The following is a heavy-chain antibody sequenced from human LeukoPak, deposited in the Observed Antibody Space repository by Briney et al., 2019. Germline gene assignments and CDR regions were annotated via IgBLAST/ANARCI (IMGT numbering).Heavy chain of an antibody. J-gene: IGHJ4*02. V-gene: IGHV3-64*01. CDR2: ISSNGGST. CDR3: ARVSIAAAGAFDY. Sequence: GGSLRLSCAASGFTFSSYAMHWVRQAPGKGLEYVSAISSNGGSTYYANSVKGRFTISRDNSKNTLYLQMGSLRAEDMAVYYCARVSIAAAGAFDYWGQGTLATVSS. CDR1: GFTFSSYA. D-gene: IGHD6-13*01.